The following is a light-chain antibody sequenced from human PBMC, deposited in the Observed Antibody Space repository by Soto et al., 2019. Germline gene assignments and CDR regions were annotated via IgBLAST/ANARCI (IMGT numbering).Light chain of an antibody. Sequence: QSVLTQPASVSGSPGQSITISCTGTSSDVGGYNYVSWYQQHPGKVPKLMIFEVSNRPSGVSSRFSGSKSGNTASLTISGLQAEVEADYYCISCTTNNTRVFGGGTKLTVL. J-gene: IGLJ3*02. CDR2: EVS. CDR1: SSDVGGYNY. CDR3: ISCTTNNTRV. V-gene: IGLV2-14*01.